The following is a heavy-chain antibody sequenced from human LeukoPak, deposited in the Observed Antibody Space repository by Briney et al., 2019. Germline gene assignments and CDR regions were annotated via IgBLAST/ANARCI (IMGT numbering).Heavy chain of an antibody. CDR2: ISGSGGST. D-gene: IGHD6-13*01. J-gene: IGHJ4*02. V-gene: IGHV3-23*01. CDR1: GFTFSSYA. Sequence: RTGGSLRLSCAASGFTFSSYAMSWVPQAPGKGLEWVSAISGSGGSTYYADSVKGRFTISRDNSKNTLYLQMNSLRAEDTAVYYCAKATYSSSWYHFDYWGQGTLVTVSS. CDR3: AKATYSSSWYHFDY.